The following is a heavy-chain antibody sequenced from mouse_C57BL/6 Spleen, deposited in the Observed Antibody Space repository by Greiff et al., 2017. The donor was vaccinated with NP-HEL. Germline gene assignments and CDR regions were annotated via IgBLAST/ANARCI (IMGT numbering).Heavy chain of an antibody. D-gene: IGHD2-12*01. Sequence: LQESGAELARPGASVKLSCKASGYTFTSYGISWVKQRTGQGLEWIGEIYPRSGNTYYNEKFKGKATLTADKSSSTAYMELRSLTSEDSAVYFCARVYDGVAYWGQGTLVTVSA. J-gene: IGHJ3*01. CDR1: GYTFTSYG. CDR3: ARVYDGVAY. V-gene: IGHV1-81*01. CDR2: IYPRSGNT.